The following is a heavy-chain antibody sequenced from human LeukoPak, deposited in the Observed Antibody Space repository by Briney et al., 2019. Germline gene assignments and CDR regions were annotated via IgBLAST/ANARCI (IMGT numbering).Heavy chain of an antibody. D-gene: IGHD3-9*01. J-gene: IGHJ4*02. Sequence: GGSLRLSCAASGFTFSSYWMSWVRQAPGKGLEWVANIKQDGSEKYYVDSVKGRFTISRDNAKNSLYLQMNSLRAEDTAVYYCAREGLRYFDWLPIGGEDYWGLGTLVTVSS. CDR3: AREGLRYFDWLPIGGEDY. CDR2: IKQDGSEK. CDR1: GFTFSSYW. V-gene: IGHV3-7*01.